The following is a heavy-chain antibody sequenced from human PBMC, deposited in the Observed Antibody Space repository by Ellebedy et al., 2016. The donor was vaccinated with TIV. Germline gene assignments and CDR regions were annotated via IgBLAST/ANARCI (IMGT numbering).Heavy chain of an antibody. D-gene: IGHD1-26*01. CDR2: ISGSGGNT. CDR1: GFTVTSNY. Sequence: GESLKISCAASGFTVTSNYMNWVRQAPGKGLEWVSAISGSGGNTYYADSAKGRFTISRDNSKNTLYVQINSLRAEDTAVYYCAKGMSGVHYYSGIDVWGQGTTVTVSS. V-gene: IGHV3-23*01. CDR3: AKGMSGVHYYSGIDV. J-gene: IGHJ6*02.